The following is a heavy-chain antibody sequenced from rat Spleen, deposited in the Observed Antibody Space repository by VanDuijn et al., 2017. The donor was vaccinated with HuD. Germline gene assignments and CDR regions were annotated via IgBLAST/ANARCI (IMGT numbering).Heavy chain of an antibody. D-gene: IGHD1-8*01. V-gene: IGHV5-19*01. CDR3: AREGATVDY. CDR1: GFTFSNFG. J-gene: IGHJ2*01. CDR2: ISVSGGST. Sequence: EVQLVESGGGLVQPGRSLKLSCAASGFTFSNFGMHWIRQAPTKGLEWVASISVSGGSTYYRDSVKGRFTLSRENSKSTLYLQMDSLRSEDTATYYCAREGATVDYWGQGVMVTVSS.